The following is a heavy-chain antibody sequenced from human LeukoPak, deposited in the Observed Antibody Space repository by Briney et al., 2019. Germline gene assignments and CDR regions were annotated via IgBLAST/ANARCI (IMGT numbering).Heavy chain of an antibody. CDR1: GFTFSSYS. J-gene: IGHJ4*02. Sequence: GGSLRLSCAASGFTFSSYSMNWVRQAPGKGLEWVSSISSSSSYIYYADSVKGRFTISRDNAKNSLYLQMNSLRAEDTAVYYCARGGRDGYNLYFDYWGQGTLVTASS. D-gene: IGHD5-24*01. V-gene: IGHV3-21*01. CDR2: ISSSSSYI. CDR3: ARGGRDGYNLYFDY.